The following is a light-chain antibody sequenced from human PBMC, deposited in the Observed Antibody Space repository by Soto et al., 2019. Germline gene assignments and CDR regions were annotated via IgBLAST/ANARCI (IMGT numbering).Light chain of an antibody. J-gene: IGKJ1*01. CDR1: QTINNY. V-gene: IGKV1-39*01. CDR2: GAS. Sequence: DIQMTQSPSSLSASVGDRVTITCRTSQTINNYLNWYRQKPGKVPEVLIYGASSLQRGVSSRFTGSASRTYFTLTISSLQPEDFATYYCQQSYSTPQTFGQGNKVEIK. CDR3: QQSYSTPQT.